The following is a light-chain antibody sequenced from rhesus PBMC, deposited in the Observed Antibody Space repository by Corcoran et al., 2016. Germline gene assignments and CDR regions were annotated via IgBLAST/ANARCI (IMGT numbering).Light chain of an antibody. J-gene: IGKJ4*01. CDR3: LHYDSTPLT. V-gene: IGKV1-43*03. CDR1: QDISTY. Sequence: DIQMTQSPSSLSASAGDRVTITCRASQDISTYLNWYQQRPGKNPQLLIYAASRLESGVPSRFCGRGSGTEFTLTISSLQSEDFATYYGLHYDSTPLTFGGGTNVEI. CDR2: AAS.